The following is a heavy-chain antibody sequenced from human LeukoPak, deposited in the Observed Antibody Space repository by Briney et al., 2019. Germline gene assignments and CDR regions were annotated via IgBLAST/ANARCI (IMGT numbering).Heavy chain of an antibody. V-gene: IGHV4-30-2*01. CDR3: ARLVSERWLQLRLGVYYFDY. J-gene: IGHJ4*02. Sequence: SQTLSLTCTVSGGSISSGGYYWSWIRQPPGKGLEWIGYIYHSGSTYYNPSLKSRVTISVDRSKNQFSLKLSSVTAADTAVYYCARLVSERWLQLRLGVYYFDYWGQGTLVTVSS. D-gene: IGHD5-24*01. CDR1: GGSISSGGYY. CDR2: IYHSGST.